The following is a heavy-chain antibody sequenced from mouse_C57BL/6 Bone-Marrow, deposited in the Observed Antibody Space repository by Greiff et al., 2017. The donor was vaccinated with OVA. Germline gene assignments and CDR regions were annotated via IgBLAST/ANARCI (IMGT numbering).Heavy chain of an antibody. CDR3: ARRGLRREAWFAY. V-gene: IGHV1-75*01. CDR2: IFPGSGST. J-gene: IGHJ3*01. Sequence: QVQLQQSGPELVKPGASVKISCKASGYTFTDYYINWVKQRPGQGLEWIGWIFPGSGSTYYNEKFKGKATFTVDKSSSTAYMLLSSLTSEDSAVYFCARRGLRREAWFAYWGQGTLVTVSA. D-gene: IGHD2-2*01. CDR1: GYTFTDYY.